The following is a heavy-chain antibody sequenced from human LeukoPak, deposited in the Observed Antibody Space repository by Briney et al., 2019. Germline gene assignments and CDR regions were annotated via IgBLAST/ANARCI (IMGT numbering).Heavy chain of an antibody. D-gene: IGHD6-13*01. CDR3: ARQSVRFSSSWYEGYNG. Sequence: IPSETLSLTCTVSGGSISSGDYYWSWIRQPPGKGLEWIGYIYYSGRTYYNPSLKSRVTISVDTSKNQFSLKLSSVTAADTAVYYCARQSVRFSSSWYEGYNGWGQGTLVTVSS. CDR2: IYYSGRT. J-gene: IGHJ4*02. V-gene: IGHV4-30-4*08. CDR1: GGSISSGDYY.